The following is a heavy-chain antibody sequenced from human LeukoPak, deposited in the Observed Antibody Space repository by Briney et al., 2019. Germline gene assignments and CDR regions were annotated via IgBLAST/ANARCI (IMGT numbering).Heavy chain of an antibody. Sequence: SETLSLTCTVSGGSISSYYWSWIRQPPGKGLEWIGYIYYSGSTNYNPSLKSRVTISVDTSKNQFSLKLSSVTAADTAVYYCARLPYYDFWSGNDYWGQGTLVTVSS. CDR1: GGSISSYY. D-gene: IGHD3-3*01. CDR2: IYYSGST. CDR3: ARLPYYDFWSGNDY. J-gene: IGHJ4*02. V-gene: IGHV4-59*08.